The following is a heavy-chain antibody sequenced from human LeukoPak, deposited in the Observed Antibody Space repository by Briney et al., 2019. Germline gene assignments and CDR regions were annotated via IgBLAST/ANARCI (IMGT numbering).Heavy chain of an antibody. V-gene: IGHV4-39*07. D-gene: IGHD1-26*01. Sequence: WVRQAPGKGLEWIGSIYYSGSTYYNPSLKSRVTISVDTSNNQFSLKLSSVTAADTAVFYCAREVRRGGSYTSFDYWGQGTLVTVSS. CDR3: AREVRRGGSYTSFDY. J-gene: IGHJ4*02. CDR2: IYYSGST.